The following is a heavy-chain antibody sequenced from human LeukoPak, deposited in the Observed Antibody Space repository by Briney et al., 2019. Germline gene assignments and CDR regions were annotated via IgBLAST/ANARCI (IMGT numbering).Heavy chain of an antibody. CDR3: ARMGYSSSGYYYYG. Sequence: GGSLRLSCAASGFTFSTYAVNWVRQAPGKGLEWVSTISGSGDSTYYADSVKGRFTISRDNSKDTLYLQMDRLRAEDTAVYYCARMGYSSSGYYYYG. J-gene: IGHJ6*01. CDR2: ISGSGDST. CDR1: GFTFSTYA. D-gene: IGHD6-6*01. V-gene: IGHV3-23*01.